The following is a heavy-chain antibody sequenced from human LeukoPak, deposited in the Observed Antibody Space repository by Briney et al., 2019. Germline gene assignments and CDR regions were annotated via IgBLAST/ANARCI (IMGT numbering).Heavy chain of an antibody. CDR1: GYTFTDYY. D-gene: IGHD3-9*01. J-gene: IGHJ4*02. CDR2: VDPEDGET. V-gene: IGHV1-69-2*01. CDR3: AISSITILDY. Sequence: ASVKVSCKVSGYTFTDYYMHWVRQAPGKGLEWMGLVDPEDGETIYAEKFQGRVTITADTSTDTAYMELCSLRSEDTVVYYCAISSITILDYWGQGTLVSVSS.